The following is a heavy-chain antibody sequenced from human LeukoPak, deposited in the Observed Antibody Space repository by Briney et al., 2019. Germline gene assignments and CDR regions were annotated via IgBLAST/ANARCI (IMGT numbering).Heavy chain of an antibody. CDR3: AGGDYGAPIDY. CDR2: MYYSGST. V-gene: IGHV4-59*01. D-gene: IGHD4-17*01. Sequence: SETLSLTCTVSGGSISRYYWSWIRQPPGKGLEWIGYMYYSGSTNYNPSLESRVTISVDTSKNQFSMKLSSVTAADTAVYYCAGGDYGAPIDYWGQGTLVIVAS. J-gene: IGHJ4*02. CDR1: GGSISRYY.